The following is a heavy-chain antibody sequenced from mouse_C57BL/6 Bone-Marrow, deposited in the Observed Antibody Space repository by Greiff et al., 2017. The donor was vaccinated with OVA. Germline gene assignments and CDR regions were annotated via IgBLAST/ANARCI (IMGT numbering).Heavy chain of an antibody. CDR1: GFSLTSYG. V-gene: IGHV2-2*01. CDR2: IWSGGST. D-gene: IGHD1-1*01. J-gene: IGHJ2*01. CDR3: ATITTVVNYFDY. Sequence: VKLMESGPGLVQPSQSLSITCTVSGFSLTSYGVHWVRQSPGKGLEWLGVIWSGGSTDYNAAFISRLSISKDNSKSQVFFKMNSLQADDTAIYYCATITTVVNYFDYWGQGTTLTVSS.